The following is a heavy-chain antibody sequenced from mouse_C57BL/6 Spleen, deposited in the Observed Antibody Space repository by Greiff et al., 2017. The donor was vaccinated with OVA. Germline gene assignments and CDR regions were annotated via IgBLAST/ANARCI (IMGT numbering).Heavy chain of an antibody. D-gene: IGHD1-1*01. CDR2: IDPEDGDT. V-gene: IGHV14-1*01. CDR1: GFNIKDYY. CDR3: TTDYGSPWFAY. J-gene: IGHJ3*01. Sequence: VHVKQSGAELVRPGASVKLSCTASGFNIKDYYMHWVKQRPEQGLEWIGRIDPEDGDTEYAPKFQGKATMTADTSSNTAYLQLSSLTSEDTAVYYCTTDYGSPWFAYWGQGTLVTVSA.